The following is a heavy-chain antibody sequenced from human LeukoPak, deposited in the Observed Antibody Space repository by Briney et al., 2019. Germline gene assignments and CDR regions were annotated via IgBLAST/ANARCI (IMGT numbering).Heavy chain of an antibody. CDR2: ISYDGSNK. CDR1: GYTFSSYG. CDR3: AKDLIWFGEPEYFDY. D-gene: IGHD3-10*01. J-gene: IGHJ4*02. V-gene: IGHV3-30*18. Sequence: GRSLRLSCAASGYTFSSYGMHWVRQAPGKGLEWVAVISYDGSNKYYADSVKGRFTISRDNSKNTLYLQMNSLRAEDTAVYYCAKDLIWFGEPEYFDYWGQGTLVTVSS.